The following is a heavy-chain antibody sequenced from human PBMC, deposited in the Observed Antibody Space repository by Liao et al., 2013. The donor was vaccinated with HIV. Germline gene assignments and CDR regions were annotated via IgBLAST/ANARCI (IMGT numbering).Heavy chain of an antibody. J-gene: IGHJ2*01. Sequence: QVQLQESGPGLVKPSQTLSLTCTVSGASIINGSTYWSWIRQPAGKGLEWIGRIYTSGNTNYNTSLKRRVTISLDSSKNQLSLILTSVTAADTAVYFCARGGEVVPGTIYGCYFDLWGRGALVTVSS. CDR3: ARGGEVVPGTIYGCYFDL. CDR2: IYTSGNT. V-gene: IGHV4-61*02. D-gene: IGHD1-7*01. CDR1: GASIINGSTY.